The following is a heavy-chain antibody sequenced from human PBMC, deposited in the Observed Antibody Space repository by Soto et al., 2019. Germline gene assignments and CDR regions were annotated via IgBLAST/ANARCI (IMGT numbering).Heavy chain of an antibody. V-gene: IGHV4-30-2*01. J-gene: IGHJ6*02. CDR2: IYHGGYT. Sequence: SETLSLTCTVSGGSISSGGYSWSWIRQPPGKGLEWIGYIYHGGYTYYNPSLKSRVTISVDRSKNQFSLKLSSVTAADTAVYYCARAHYGDYGYGRDVWGQGTTVTVSS. D-gene: IGHD4-17*01. CDR3: ARAHYGDYGYGRDV. CDR1: GGSISSGGYS.